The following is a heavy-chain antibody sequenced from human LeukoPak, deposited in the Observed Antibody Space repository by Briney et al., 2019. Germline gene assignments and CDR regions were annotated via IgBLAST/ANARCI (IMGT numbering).Heavy chain of an antibody. D-gene: IGHD3-3*01. CDR2: IIPVFGTA. CDR3: VRGRRGGVVVSLNYYYYYMDV. V-gene: IGHV1-69*05. J-gene: IGHJ6*03. CDR1: GGSITTYV. Sequence: SVKVSCKASGGSITTYVISWVRQAPGQGLEWMGGIIPVFGTANYAQKFQGRVTITTDEYTSTVYMDLFSLRSEDTAVYYCVRGRRGGVVVSLNYYYYYMDVWGKGTTVTVSS.